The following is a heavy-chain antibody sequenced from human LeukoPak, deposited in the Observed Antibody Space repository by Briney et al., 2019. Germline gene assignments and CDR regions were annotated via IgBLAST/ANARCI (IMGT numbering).Heavy chain of an antibody. Sequence: GGSLRLSCAASGFTVSSNYMSWVRQAPGKGLEWVSVIYSGGSTYYADSVKGRITISRDTSKNTLSLQINSLRAEDTAVYYCAREGDWPPNFDAFDIWGQGTMVTVSS. CDR1: GFTVSSNY. D-gene: IGHD1-1*01. CDR3: AREGDWPPNFDAFDI. CDR2: IYSGGST. V-gene: IGHV3-66*01. J-gene: IGHJ3*02.